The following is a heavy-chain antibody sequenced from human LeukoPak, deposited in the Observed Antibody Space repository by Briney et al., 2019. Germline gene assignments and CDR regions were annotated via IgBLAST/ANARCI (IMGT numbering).Heavy chain of an antibody. CDR2: INNSGST. CDR3: ARDSGGYSYGTDGYYFDY. V-gene: IGHV4-34*09. J-gene: IGHJ4*02. CDR1: GGSFSGYY. D-gene: IGHD5-18*01. Sequence: SETLSLTCAVYGGSFSGYYWSWIRQPPGKGLEWIGEINNSGSTNYNPSLKSRVTISVDTSKSQFSLKLSSVTAADTAVYYCARDSGGYSYGTDGYYFDYWGQGTLVTVSS.